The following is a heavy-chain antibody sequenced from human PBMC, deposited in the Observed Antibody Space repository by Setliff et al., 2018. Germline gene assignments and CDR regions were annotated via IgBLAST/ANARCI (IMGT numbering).Heavy chain of an antibody. CDR1: GYTFSTYG. D-gene: IGHD2-2*01. J-gene: IGHJ3*02. CDR3: ARCGYQLLPSIIAAAFDNAFDI. Sequence: RASVKVSCKDSGYTFSTYGISWVRQAPGQGLEGMGRSIPIFGTANYAQKFQGRVTITAEKSTSTAYMELSSLRSEDTAVYYCARCGYQLLPSIIAAAFDNAFDIWGQGTMVTVSS. CDR2: SIPIFGTA. V-gene: IGHV1-69*06.